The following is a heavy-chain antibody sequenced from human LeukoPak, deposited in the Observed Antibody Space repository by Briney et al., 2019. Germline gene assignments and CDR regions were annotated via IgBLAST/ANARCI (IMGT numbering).Heavy chain of an antibody. CDR1: GFTFSSNE. Sequence: GGSLRLSCAASGFTFSSNEMNWVRQAPGKGLEWVSYINSGGTIIYYADSVKGRFTISRDNAKNSLYLQMNSLRAEDTAIYYCARDWFADWGEGTLVIVSS. CDR2: INSGGTII. V-gene: IGHV3-48*03. J-gene: IGHJ4*02. CDR3: ARDWFAD.